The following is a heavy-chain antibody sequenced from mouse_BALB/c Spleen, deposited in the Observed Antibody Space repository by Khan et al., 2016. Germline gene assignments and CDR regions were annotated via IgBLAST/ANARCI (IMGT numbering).Heavy chain of an antibody. CDR3: ARDYYGNHYYAMDY. V-gene: IGHV5-17*02. CDR1: GFTFSSFG. D-gene: IGHD2-1*01. J-gene: IGHJ4*01. Sequence: EVELVESGGGLVQPGGSRKLSCAASGFTFSSFGMHWVRQAPEKGLEWVAYISSGSSTIYYADTVKGRFTISSDNPKNTLFLQMTSLRSEDTAMYYCARDYYGNHYYAMDYWGQGTSVTVSS. CDR2: ISSGSSTI.